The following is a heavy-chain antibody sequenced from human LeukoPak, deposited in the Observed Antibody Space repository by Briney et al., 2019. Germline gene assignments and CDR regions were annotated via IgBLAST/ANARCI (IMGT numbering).Heavy chain of an antibody. CDR2: IRSKAYGGTT. CDR1: GFTFGDYA. V-gene: IGHV3-49*04. D-gene: IGHD5-18*01. Sequence: PGRSLRLSCTASGFTFGDYAMSWVRQAPGKGLEWVGFIRSKAYGGTTEYAAFVKGRFTISRDDSKSIAYLQMNSLKTEDTAVYYCTRVPGYSYGLDYWGQGTLVTVSS. CDR3: TRVPGYSYGLDY. J-gene: IGHJ4*02.